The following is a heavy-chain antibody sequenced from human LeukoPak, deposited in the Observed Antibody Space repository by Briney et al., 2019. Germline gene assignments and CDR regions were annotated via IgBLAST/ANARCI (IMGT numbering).Heavy chain of an antibody. CDR3: TRDPFLGGPDSLDY. CDR1: GFPFSDYV. Sequence: GRSLRLSCTVSGFPFSDYVVHWVRQAPGKGLEWVAVTSADESIKSYSDSVWGRFTISRDNFKNILYLQMDSLGLEDTAVYFCTRDPFLGGPDSLDYWGRGTLVTVSS. CDR2: TSADESIK. V-gene: IGHV3-30*03. D-gene: IGHD1-26*01. J-gene: IGHJ4*02.